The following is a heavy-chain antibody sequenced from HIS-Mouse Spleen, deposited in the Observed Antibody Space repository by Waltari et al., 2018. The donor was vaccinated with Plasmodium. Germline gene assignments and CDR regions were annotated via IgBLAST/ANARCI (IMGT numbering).Heavy chain of an antibody. D-gene: IGHD1-26*01. CDR2: IYSGGST. CDR3: ATPRVGGSYFDY. Sequence: EVQLVESGGGLVQPGGSLRLSCAASGFTVSSNYMSWVRQAPGTGLEWVSVIYSGGSTHYADSVKGRVTISRVNSKNTLYLQMNSLRAEDTAVYYCATPRVGGSYFDYWGQGTLVTVSS. CDR1: GFTVSSNY. V-gene: IGHV3-66*01. J-gene: IGHJ4*02.